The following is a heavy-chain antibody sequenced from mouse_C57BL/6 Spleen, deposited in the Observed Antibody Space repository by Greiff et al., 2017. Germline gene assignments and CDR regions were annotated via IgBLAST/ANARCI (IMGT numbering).Heavy chain of an antibody. CDR2: IDPSDSET. CDR1: GYTFTSYW. J-gene: IGHJ3*01. V-gene: IGHV1-52*01. CDR3: AGMCSNGTARFAY. Sequence: QVQLQQPGAELVRPGSSVKLSCKASGYTFTSYWMHWVKQRPIQGLEWIGNIDPSDSETHYNQKFKDKATLTVDKSSSPAYMQRSSLTSEDSAVYYCAGMCSNGTARFAYWGQGTLVTVSA. D-gene: IGHD2-5*01.